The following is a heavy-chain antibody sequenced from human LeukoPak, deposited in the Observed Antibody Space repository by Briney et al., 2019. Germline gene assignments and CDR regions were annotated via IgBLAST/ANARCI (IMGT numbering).Heavy chain of an antibody. CDR2: MYYSGNT. CDR3: ARQVSYSTSLLGYYFDY. D-gene: IGHD2-2*01. CDR1: GGSISSTAYY. J-gene: IGHJ4*02. Sequence: SETLSLTCTVSGGSISSTAYYWGWIRQPPGKGLEWIGSMYYSGNTYYNPSLKSRVTMSVDTPRNQFSLKLTSVTAADTAMFYCARQVSYSTSLLGYYFDYWGQGILVTVSS. V-gene: IGHV4-39*01.